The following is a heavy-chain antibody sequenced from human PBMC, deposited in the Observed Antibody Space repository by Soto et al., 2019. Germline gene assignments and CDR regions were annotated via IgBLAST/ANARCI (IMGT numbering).Heavy chain of an antibody. D-gene: IGHD1-1*01. J-gene: IGHJ5*02. CDR2: IYWNDDK. CDR1: AFSLRTNRVA. Sequence: SGPTPVKNTQTLTLTCTFTAFSLRTNRVAVGRIRQPLGKALDRLALIYWNDDKLYRPSLKSRLTIPKDTSKNQVFLTMTKLDPVDTDTYDCAHGQRYIWNDRCSFDPWG. CDR3: AHGQRYIWNDRCSFDP. V-gene: IGHV2-5*01.